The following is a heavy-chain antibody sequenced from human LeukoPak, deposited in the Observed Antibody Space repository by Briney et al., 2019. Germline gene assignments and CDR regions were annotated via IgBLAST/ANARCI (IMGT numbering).Heavy chain of an antibody. J-gene: IGHJ4*02. Sequence: GGSLRLSCAASGFTFNTFAMNWVRQAPGKGLEWVSSISGNGASTYYADSVKGRFTISRDNSRSSVYLQMNSLGAEDTAIYYCTKAHLRYSLPIHYWGQGTLVTVSS. CDR3: TKAHLRYSLPIHY. CDR2: ISGNGAST. CDR1: GFTFNTFA. V-gene: IGHV3-23*01. D-gene: IGHD2-15*01.